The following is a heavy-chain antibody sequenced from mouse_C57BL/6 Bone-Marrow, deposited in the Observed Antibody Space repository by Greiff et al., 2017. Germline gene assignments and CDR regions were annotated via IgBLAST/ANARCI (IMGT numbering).Heavy chain of an antibody. CDR1: GYTFTSYW. V-gene: IGHV1-64*01. J-gene: IGHJ2*01. Sequence: QVHVKQPGAELVKPGASVKLSCKASGYTFTSYWMNWVKQRPGQGLEWLGMIHPNRGSTNYNEKFKSKATLTVDKSASTAYMQLSSLTSEDSAVYYCARLLRDYGGQGTTLTVSS. D-gene: IGHD1-1*01. CDR2: IHPNRGST. CDR3: ARLLRDY.